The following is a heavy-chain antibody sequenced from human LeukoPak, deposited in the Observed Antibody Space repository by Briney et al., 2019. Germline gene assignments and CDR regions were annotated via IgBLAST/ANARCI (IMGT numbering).Heavy chain of an antibody. CDR1: GFTFTHAW. V-gene: IGHV3-53*01. CDR3: ARVDYYGSGSYPATFDP. Sequence: GGSLRLSCAASGFTFTHAWMSWVRQAPGKGLEWVSVIYSGGSTYYADSVKGRFTISRDNSKNTLYLQMNSLRAEDTAVYYCARVDYYGSGSYPATFDPWGQGTLVTVSS. CDR2: IYSGGST. J-gene: IGHJ5*02. D-gene: IGHD3-10*01.